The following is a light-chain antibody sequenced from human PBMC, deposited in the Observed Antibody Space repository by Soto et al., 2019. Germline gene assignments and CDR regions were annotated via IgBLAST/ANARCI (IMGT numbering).Light chain of an antibody. J-gene: IGLJ1*01. V-gene: IGLV2-14*03. CDR3: SSYTSRTLYV. CDR2: DVF. Sequence: QSVLTQPASVSGSPGQSITISCTGTNSDVYNYVSWYQQHPGKAPKLMIYDVFSRPSGVSNRFSGSQSGNTASLTISGLQSEDEADYYCSSYTSRTLYVFGPGTKVTVL. CDR1: NSDVYNY.